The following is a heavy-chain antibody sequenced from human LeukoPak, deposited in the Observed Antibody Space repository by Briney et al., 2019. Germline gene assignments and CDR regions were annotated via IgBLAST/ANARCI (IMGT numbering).Heavy chain of an antibody. V-gene: IGHV3-64*01. Sequence: PVGSLRLSCAASGFTLSSYAMHWVRQAPGKGLEYVSAISSNGGSTYYANSVKGRFTISRDSSKNTLYLQMGSLRSEDMAIYYCARERLGVVIFDDAFDIWGQGTMVTVSS. CDR3: ARERLGVVIFDDAFDI. D-gene: IGHD3-3*01. CDR2: ISSNGGST. CDR1: GFTLSSYA. J-gene: IGHJ3*02.